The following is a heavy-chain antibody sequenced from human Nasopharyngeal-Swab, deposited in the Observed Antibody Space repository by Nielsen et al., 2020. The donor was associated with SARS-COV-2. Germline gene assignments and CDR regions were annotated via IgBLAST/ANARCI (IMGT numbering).Heavy chain of an antibody. V-gene: IGHV3-30*18. CDR3: AKDLGVGYYDSSGYYSDAFDI. J-gene: IGHJ3*02. Sequence: WIRQPPGLGLEWVAVISYDGSNKYYADSVKGRFTISRDNSKNTLYLQMNSLRAEDTAVYYCAKDLGVGYYDSSGYYSDAFDIWGQGTMVTVSS. CDR2: ISYDGSNK. D-gene: IGHD3-22*01.